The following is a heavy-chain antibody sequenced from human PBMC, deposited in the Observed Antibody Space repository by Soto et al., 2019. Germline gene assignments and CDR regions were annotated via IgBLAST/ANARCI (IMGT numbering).Heavy chain of an antibody. J-gene: IGHJ6*02. Sequence: PSQTLSLTCAISGDSVSSNSAAWNWIRQSPSRGLEWRGRTYYRSKWYNDYAVSVKSRITINPDTSKNQFSLQLNSVTPEDTAVYYCARGAYSSSSWYYYYGMDVWGQGTTVTVSS. CDR3: ARGAYSSSSWYYYYGMDV. CDR1: GDSVSSNSAA. V-gene: IGHV6-1*01. D-gene: IGHD6-6*01. CDR2: TYYRSKWYN.